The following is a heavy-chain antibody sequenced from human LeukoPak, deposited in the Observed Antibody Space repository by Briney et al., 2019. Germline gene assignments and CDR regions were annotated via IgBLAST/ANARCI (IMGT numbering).Heavy chain of an antibody. J-gene: IGHJ6*02. CDR1: GFTFSSYG. D-gene: IGHD2-15*01. CDR3: ARDYCSGGSCYSFYYYYGMDV. CDR2: IWYDGSNK. V-gene: IGHV3-33*01. Sequence: PGRSLRLSCAASGFTFSSYGMPWVRQAPGKGLEWVAVIWYDGSNKYYADSVKGRFTISRDNSKNTLYLQMNSLRAEDTAVYYCARDYCSGGSCYSFYYYYGMDVWGQGTTVTVSS.